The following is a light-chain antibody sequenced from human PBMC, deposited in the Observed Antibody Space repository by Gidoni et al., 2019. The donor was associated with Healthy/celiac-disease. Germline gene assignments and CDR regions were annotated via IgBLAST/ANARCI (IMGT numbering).Light chain of an antibody. CDR3: QQRSNWAWT. J-gene: IGKJ1*01. CDR1: QSVSSY. CDR2: DAA. V-gene: IGKV3-11*01. Sequence: EIVLTPSPATLSLSPGERATLSCRASQSVSSYLAWYQQKPGQAPRLLIYDAANRANGIPARFSGSGSGTDFTLTISRLETEDVAVYYCQQRSNWAWTFGQGTKVEIK.